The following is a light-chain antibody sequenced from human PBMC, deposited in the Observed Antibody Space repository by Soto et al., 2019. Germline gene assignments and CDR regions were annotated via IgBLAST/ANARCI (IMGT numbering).Light chain of an antibody. V-gene: IGLV2-14*01. CDR3: SSYTSSSIFYV. CDR1: SSDVGGYNY. CDR2: EVS. J-gene: IGLJ1*01. Sequence: QSALTQPASVSGSPGQSITISCTGTSSDVGGYNYVSWYQQHPGKAPKLMIYEVSNRPSGVSNRFSGSKSGNTASLTISGLQADDEAVYFCSSYTSSSIFYVFGSGTKVTVL.